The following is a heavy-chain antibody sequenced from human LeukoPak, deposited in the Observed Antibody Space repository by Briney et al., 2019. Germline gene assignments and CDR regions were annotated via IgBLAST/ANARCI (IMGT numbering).Heavy chain of an antibody. CDR2: ITSRSTT. CDR1: GFIFSHYG. V-gene: IGHV3-23*01. CDR3: ARDRAWGSYDC. J-gene: IGHJ4*02. D-gene: IGHD3-16*01. Sequence: GGTLRLSCAASGFIFSHYGTNCLPHAPGKGREWVSGITSRSTTYDADSVKGRFPIPRDNSKNTLYLQMHTLRAGDAAICFCARDRAWGSYDCWGQGTLVIVSS.